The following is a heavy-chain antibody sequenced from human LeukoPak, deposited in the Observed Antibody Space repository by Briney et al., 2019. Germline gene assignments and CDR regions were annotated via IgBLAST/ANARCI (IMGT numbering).Heavy chain of an antibody. J-gene: IGHJ4*02. Sequence: SETLSLTCTVSGGSISSSSYYWGWIRQPPGKGLEWIGSIYYSGSTNYNPSLKSRVTISVDTSKNQFSLKLSSVTAADTAVYYCASTPETYGDYHYFDYWGQGTLVTVSS. D-gene: IGHD4-17*01. CDR2: IYYSGST. CDR1: GGSISSSSYY. V-gene: IGHV4-39*01. CDR3: ASTPETYGDYHYFDY.